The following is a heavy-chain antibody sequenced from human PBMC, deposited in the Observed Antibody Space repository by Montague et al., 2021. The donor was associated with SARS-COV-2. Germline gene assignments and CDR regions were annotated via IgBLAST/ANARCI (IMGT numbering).Heavy chain of an antibody. D-gene: IGHD1-20*01. CDR1: GFTFSSYA. Sequence: SRRLSCAASGFTFSSYAMNWVRQAPGKGLEWVPAMSGSGDRTYYADSVKGRFTISRDNSKNTLSLQMNSLRAEDTAVYYCAKVGWYNWNPYDTFDIWGQGTMVTVSS. V-gene: IGHV3-23*01. CDR2: MSGSGDRT. J-gene: IGHJ3*02. CDR3: AKVGWYNWNPYDTFDI.